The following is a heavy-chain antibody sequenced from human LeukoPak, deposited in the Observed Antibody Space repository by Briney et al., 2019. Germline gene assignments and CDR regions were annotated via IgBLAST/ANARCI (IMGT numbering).Heavy chain of an antibody. CDR1: GFTFSSYE. V-gene: IGHV3-48*03. D-gene: IGHD3-10*02. CDR2: ISSSGSTI. CDR3: AELGITMIGGV. Sequence: PGGSQRLSCAASGFTFSSYEMNWVRQAPGKGLEWVSYISSSGSTIYYADTVKGRFTISRDNAKNSLYLQMNSLRAEDTAVYYCAELGITMIGGVRGKGTTVTISS. J-gene: IGHJ6*04.